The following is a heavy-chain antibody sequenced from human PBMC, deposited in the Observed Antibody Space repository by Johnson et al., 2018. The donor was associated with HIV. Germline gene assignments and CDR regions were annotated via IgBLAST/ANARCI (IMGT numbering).Heavy chain of an antibody. CDR3: ARENYYDILNDAFDI. J-gene: IGHJ3*02. Sequence: VQLVESGGGVVRPGGSLRLSCAASGFTFDDYGMSWVRQAPGTGLEWVSGINWNGGSTGYADSVKGRFTISRANAKKSLYLQMNSLRAEDTALYYCARENYYDILNDAFDIWGQGTMVTVSS. D-gene: IGHD3-22*01. CDR1: GFTFDDYG. CDR2: INWNGGST. V-gene: IGHV3-20*04.